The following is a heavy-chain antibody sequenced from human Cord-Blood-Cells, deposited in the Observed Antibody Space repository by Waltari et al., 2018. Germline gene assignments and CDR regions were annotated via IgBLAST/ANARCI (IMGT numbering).Heavy chain of an antibody. CDR2: ISYDGSNK. V-gene: IGHV3-30*18. D-gene: IGHD7-27*01. CDR1: GFTFSSYG. Sequence: QVQLVESGGGVVQPGRSLRPSCAASGFTFSSYGIPWVRQAPGKGLEWVAVISYDGSNKYYADSVKGRFTISRDNSKNTLYLQMNSLRAEDTTVYYCAKDVASELGLDYWGQGTLVTVSS. CDR3: AKDVASELGLDY. J-gene: IGHJ4*02.